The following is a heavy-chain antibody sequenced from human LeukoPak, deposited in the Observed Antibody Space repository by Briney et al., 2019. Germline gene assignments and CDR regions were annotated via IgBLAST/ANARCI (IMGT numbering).Heavy chain of an antibody. CDR3: AKGQGGYENHNWFDP. CDR2: ISGSGGST. J-gene: IGHJ5*02. V-gene: IGHV3-23*01. Sequence: GGSLRLSCAASGFTFSSYVMSWVRQAPGKGLEWVSAISGSGGSTYYADSVKGRFTISRDNSKNTLYLQMNSLRAEDTAVYYCAKGQGGYENHNWFDPWGQGTLVTVSS. D-gene: IGHD5-12*01. CDR1: GFTFSSYV.